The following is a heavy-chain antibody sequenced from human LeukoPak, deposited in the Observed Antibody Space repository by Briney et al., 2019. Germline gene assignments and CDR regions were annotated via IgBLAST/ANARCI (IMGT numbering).Heavy chain of an antibody. CDR1: GYRFIVYY. CDR2: INPSSGGT. J-gene: IGHJ4*02. Sequence: ASVKVSCKASGYRFIVYYIHWVRQAPGQGLEWMGWINPSSGGTHYAQKFLGRVTMTRDTSISTAYMELSRLRSDDTAVYYCATLYGDYVTSDYWGLGTLVTVSS. CDR3: ATLYGDYVTSDY. D-gene: IGHD4-17*01. V-gene: IGHV1-2*02.